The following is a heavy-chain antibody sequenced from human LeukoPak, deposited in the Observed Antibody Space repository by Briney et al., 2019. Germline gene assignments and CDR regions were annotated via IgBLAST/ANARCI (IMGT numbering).Heavy chain of an antibody. Sequence: ASVKVSCKASGYTFTSYYMHWVRQAPGQGLEWMGIINPSGGSTSYAQKFQGRVTMTRDTSTNTVYMELSSLRSEDTAVYHCARGSGSRGPSGAFDIWGQGTMVTVSS. CDR3: ARGSGSRGPSGAFDI. CDR1: GYTFTSYY. D-gene: IGHD1-26*01. V-gene: IGHV1-46*01. J-gene: IGHJ3*02. CDR2: INPSGGST.